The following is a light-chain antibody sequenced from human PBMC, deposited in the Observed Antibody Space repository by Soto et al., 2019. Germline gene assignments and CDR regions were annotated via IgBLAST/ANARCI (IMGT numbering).Light chain of an antibody. CDR1: SSNIGAGYD. CDR3: LSYDKSLSGYV. CDR2: GNT. V-gene: IGLV1-40*01. Sequence: VLAQPRSVSGAPGQRLTLSCTGSSSNIGAGYDVHWYQQLPGAAPKVVIYGNTNRPSGVPDRFSGSKSGPSASLVITGLQAEDEADYYCLSYDKSLSGYVFGAGTKVTVL. J-gene: IGLJ1*01.